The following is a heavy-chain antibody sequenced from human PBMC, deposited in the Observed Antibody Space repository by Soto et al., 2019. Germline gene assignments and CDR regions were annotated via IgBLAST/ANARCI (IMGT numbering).Heavy chain of an antibody. V-gene: IGHV3-23*01. CDR2: LYGSGRGI. Sequence: GSLRLSCAASGFPFPSYAIIWIRQVPGRGLEWVSGLYGSGRGIHYADSVKGRFTISGDNSAYTVYLQMNNLGVEDTATYYCAKDAVSGDGVWLAHDWGQGTVVTVSS. J-gene: IGHJ4*02. CDR3: AKDAVSGDGVWLAHD. D-gene: IGHD4-17*01. CDR1: GFPFPSYA.